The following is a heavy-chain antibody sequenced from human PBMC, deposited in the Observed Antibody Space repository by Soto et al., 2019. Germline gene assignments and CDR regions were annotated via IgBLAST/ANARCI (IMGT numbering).Heavy chain of an antibody. Sequence: PGGSLRLSCAASGFTFSSYAMSWVRQAPGKGLEWVSAISGSGGSTYYADSVKGRFTISRDNSKNTLYLQMNSLRAEDTAVYYCAKSPHCSGGSCYPNRYWGQGTLVTVSS. D-gene: IGHD2-15*01. CDR1: GFTFSSYA. CDR3: AKSPHCSGGSCYPNRY. J-gene: IGHJ4*02. CDR2: ISGSGGST. V-gene: IGHV3-23*01.